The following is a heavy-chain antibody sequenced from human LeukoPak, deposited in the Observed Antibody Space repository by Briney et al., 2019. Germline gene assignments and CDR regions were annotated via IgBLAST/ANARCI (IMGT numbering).Heavy chain of an antibody. D-gene: IGHD3-9*01. J-gene: IGHJ4*02. CDR3: AKGSHYDILTGYDY. Sequence: GGSLRLSCAASGFTFSSYAMSWVRQAPGKGREWVSAISGSGGSTYYADSVKGRFTISRDNSKNTLYLQMNSLRAEDTAVYYCAKGSHYDILTGYDYWGQGTLVTVSS. CDR1: GFTFSSYA. CDR2: ISGSGGST. V-gene: IGHV3-23*01.